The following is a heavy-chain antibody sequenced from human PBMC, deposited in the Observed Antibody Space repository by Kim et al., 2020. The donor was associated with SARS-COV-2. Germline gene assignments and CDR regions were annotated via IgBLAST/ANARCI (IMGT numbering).Heavy chain of an antibody. V-gene: IGHV3-21*01. CDR2: ISSSSSYI. D-gene: IGHD1-1*01. J-gene: IGHJ6*02. CDR1: GFTFSSYS. Sequence: GGSLRLSCAASGFTFSSYSMNWVRQAPGKGLEWVSSISSSSSYIYYADSVKGRFTISRDNAKNSLYLQMNSLRAEDTAVYYCARDQGAQLERPGTECMDVWGQGTTVTVSS. CDR3: ARDQGAQLERPGTECMDV.